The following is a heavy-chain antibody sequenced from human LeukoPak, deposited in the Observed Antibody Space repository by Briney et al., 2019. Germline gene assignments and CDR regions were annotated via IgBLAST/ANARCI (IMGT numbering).Heavy chain of an antibody. CDR3: AKDEWQQLAWYFDL. J-gene: IGHJ2*01. Sequence: GGSLRLSCAASGFTFSDYGMHWVRQAPGKGLEWLAFIRYDGTNKYYADSVKGRFTISRDNAKNSLYLQMNSLRAEDTALYYCAKDEWQQLAWYFDLWGRGTLVTVSS. CDR1: GFTFSDYG. V-gene: IGHV3-30*02. D-gene: IGHD6-13*01. CDR2: IRYDGTNK.